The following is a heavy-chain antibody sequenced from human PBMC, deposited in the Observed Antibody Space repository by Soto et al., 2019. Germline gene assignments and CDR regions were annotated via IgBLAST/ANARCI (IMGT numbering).Heavy chain of an antibody. CDR3: ARESSVVVVAARRVYNWFDP. D-gene: IGHD2-15*01. J-gene: IGHJ5*02. CDR1: GGSFSGYY. CDR2: INHSGST. Sequence: PSETLSLTCAVYGGSFSGYYWSWIRQPPGKGLEWIGEINHSGSTNYNPSLKSRVTISVDTSKNQFSLKLCSVTAADTAVYYCARESSVVVVAARRVYNWFDPWGQGTLVTVSS. V-gene: IGHV4-34*01.